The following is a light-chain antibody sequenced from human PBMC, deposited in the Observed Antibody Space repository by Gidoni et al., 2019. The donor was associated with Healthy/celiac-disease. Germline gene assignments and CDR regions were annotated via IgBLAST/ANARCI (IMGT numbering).Light chain of an antibody. CDR1: QSVSSN. J-gene: IGKJ1*01. CDR2: GAS. V-gene: IGKV3-15*01. Sequence: IVMTQYPATLSGSPGERATLYCSARQSVSSNLAWYQQKPGQAPRLLIYGASTMATGIPARFSGSGSGTEFTLTISSLQSEDFAVYYCQQYNNWPPWTFGQXTKVEIK. CDR3: QQYNNWPPWT.